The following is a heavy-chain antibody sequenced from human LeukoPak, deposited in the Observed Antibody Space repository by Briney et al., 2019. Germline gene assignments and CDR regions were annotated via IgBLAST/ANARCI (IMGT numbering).Heavy chain of an antibody. J-gene: IGHJ4*02. V-gene: IGHV1-2*02. CDR3: ATNRGYSYGSLFVLFDY. CDR1: GYTFTGYY. Sequence: GASVKVSCKASGYTFTGYYMHWVRQAPGQGLEWMGWINPNSGGTNYAQKFQGRVTMTRDTSISTAYMELSRLRSDDTAVYYCATNRGYSYGSLFVLFDYWGQGTLVTVSS. CDR2: INPNSGGT. D-gene: IGHD5-18*01.